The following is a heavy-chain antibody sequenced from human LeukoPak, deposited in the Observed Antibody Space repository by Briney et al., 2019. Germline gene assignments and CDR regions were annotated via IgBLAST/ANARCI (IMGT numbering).Heavy chain of an antibody. D-gene: IGHD5-18*01. CDR1: GGSFSGYY. J-gene: IGHJ4*02. CDR3: ARRGYSLVY. V-gene: IGHV4-34*01. Sequence: PSETLSLTCAVYGGSFSGYYWSWIRQPPGKGLEWIGEINHSGSTNYNPSLKSRVTISVDTSKNRFSLKLSSVTAADTAVYYCARRGYSLVYWGQGTLVTVSS. CDR2: INHSGST.